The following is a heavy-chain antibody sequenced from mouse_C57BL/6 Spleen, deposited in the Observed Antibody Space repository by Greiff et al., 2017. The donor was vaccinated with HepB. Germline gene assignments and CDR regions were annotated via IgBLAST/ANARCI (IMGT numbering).Heavy chain of an antibody. Sequence: EVKVVESGGGLVKPGGSLKLSCAASGFTFSSYAMSWVRQTPEKRLEWVATISDGGSYTYYPDNVKGRFTISRDNAKNNLYLQMSHLKSEDTAMYYCAREGLRPFAYWGQGTLVTVSA. J-gene: IGHJ3*01. CDR1: GFTFSSYA. CDR3: AREGLRPFAY. V-gene: IGHV5-4*01. CDR2: ISDGGSYT. D-gene: IGHD2-2*01.